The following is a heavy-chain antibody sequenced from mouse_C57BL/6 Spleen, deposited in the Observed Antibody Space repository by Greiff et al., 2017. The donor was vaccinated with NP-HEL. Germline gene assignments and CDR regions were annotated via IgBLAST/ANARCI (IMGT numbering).Heavy chain of an antibody. D-gene: IGHD1-1*01. J-gene: IGHJ2*01. Sequence: VQLQQSGAELVMPGASVKLSCKASGYTFTSYWMHWVKQRPGQGLEWIGEIDPSDSYTNYYQKFKGKSTLTVDKSSSTAYMQLSSLTSEDSAVYYCAIITTGDYWGQGTTLTVSS. V-gene: IGHV1-69*01. CDR1: GYTFTSYW. CDR3: AIITTGDY. CDR2: IDPSDSYT.